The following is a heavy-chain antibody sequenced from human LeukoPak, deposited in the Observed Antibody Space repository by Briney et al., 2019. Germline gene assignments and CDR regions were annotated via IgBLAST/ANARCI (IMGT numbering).Heavy chain of an antibody. V-gene: IGHV3-23*01. Sequence: SGGSLRLSCAAPGFTFRSYAMSWVPQAPGKGLEWVSAISGSGGSTYYADSVKGRFTISRDNSKNTLYLQMNSLRAEDTAVYYCAKDLIGTYYDILTGYFTYGMDVWGQGTTVTVSS. J-gene: IGHJ6*02. CDR3: AKDLIGTYYDILTGYFTYGMDV. CDR1: GFTFRSYA. CDR2: ISGSGGST. D-gene: IGHD3-9*01.